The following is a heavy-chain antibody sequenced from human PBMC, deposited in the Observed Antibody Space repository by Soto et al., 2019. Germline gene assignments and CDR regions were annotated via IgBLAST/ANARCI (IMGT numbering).Heavy chain of an antibody. J-gene: IGHJ4*02. D-gene: IGHD3-22*01. CDR2: ISSSGTYI. CDR1: GFTFSSYS. Sequence: PGGSLRLSCAASGFTFSSYSMNWVRQTPGKGLEWVSSISSSGTYIYYADSVMGRFTISRDNSRNTLFLQMNSLRAEDTAVYYCARDYYKYYDSSGYYRSPAYWGQGTLVTVSS. CDR3: ARDYYKYYDSSGYYRSPAY. V-gene: IGHV3-21*01.